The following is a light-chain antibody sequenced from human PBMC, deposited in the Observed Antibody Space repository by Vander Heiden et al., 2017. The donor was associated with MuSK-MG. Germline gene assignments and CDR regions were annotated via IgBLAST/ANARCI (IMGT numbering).Light chain of an antibody. CDR3: QGSDTTATT. V-gene: IGKV1-39*01. CDR1: QSITTY. Sequence: DIQMTQSPSSLSASVRDRVTITCRASQSITTYLNWYQQKPGKAPTLLIYAASSLQSGVPSRFSGSGFGTDFTLTISSLQPEDFATYYCQGSDTTATTFGHGTKVEIK. J-gene: IGKJ3*01. CDR2: AAS.